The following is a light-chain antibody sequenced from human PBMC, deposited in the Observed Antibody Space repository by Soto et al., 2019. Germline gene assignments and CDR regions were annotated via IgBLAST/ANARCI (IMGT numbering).Light chain of an antibody. CDR2: DAS. CDR1: QSVSSY. J-gene: IGKJ5*01. CDR3: QQRSNWPLIT. V-gene: IGKV3-11*01. Sequence: EIVFTQSPATLSLSPGERATLSCRASQSVSSYLAWYQQKPGQAPRLLIYDASNRATGIPARFSGSGSGTDFTLTISSLEAEDFAVYYCQQRSNWPLITFGQGTRLEIK.